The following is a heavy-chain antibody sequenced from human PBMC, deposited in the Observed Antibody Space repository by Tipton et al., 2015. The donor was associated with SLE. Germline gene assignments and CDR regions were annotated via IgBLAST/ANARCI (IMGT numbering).Heavy chain of an antibody. Sequence: LRLSCAVYGGSFSGYYWSWIRQPPGKGLEWIGDINHSGSTNCNPSLKSRVTISVDTSKNQFSLKLSSVTAADTAVYYCARGSAMIVVVKFDYWGQGTLVTVSS. CDR1: GGSFSGYY. J-gene: IGHJ4*02. CDR3: ARGSAMIVVVKFDY. D-gene: IGHD3-22*01. V-gene: IGHV4-34*01. CDR2: INHSGST.